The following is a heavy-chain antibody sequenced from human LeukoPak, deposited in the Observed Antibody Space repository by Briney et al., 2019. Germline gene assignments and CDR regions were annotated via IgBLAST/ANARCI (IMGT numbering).Heavy chain of an antibody. CDR2: ISGSGGST. Sequence: GGTLRLSCAASGFTFSSYGMSWVRQAPGKGLEWVSAISGSGGSTYYADSVKGRFTISRDNSKNTLYLQMNSLRAEDTAVYYCARDPPTRFEAAAGDYWGQGTLVTVSS. CDR3: ARDPPTRFEAAAGDY. D-gene: IGHD6-13*01. V-gene: IGHV3-23*01. J-gene: IGHJ4*02. CDR1: GFTFSSYG.